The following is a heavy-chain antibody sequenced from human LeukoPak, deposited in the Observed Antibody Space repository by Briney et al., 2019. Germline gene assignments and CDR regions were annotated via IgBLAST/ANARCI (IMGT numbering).Heavy chain of an antibody. D-gene: IGHD3-10*01. Sequence: SETLSLTCTVSGGSISSYYWSWIRQPPGKGLEWIGYIYYSGSTNYNPSLKSRVTISVDTSKNQFSLKLSSVTAADTAVYYCASSPFPPGRRENWFDPWGQGTLVTVSS. CDR1: GGSISSYY. V-gene: IGHV4-59*01. CDR2: IYYSGST. CDR3: ASSPFPPGRRENWFDP. J-gene: IGHJ5*02.